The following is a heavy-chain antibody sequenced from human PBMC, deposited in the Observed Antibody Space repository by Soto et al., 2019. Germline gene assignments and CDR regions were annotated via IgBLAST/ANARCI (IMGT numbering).Heavy chain of an antibody. CDR2: IIPIFGTA. CDR3: ARDGGRHSGGIDY. Sequence: QVQLVQAGAEVKKPGSSVKVSCKASGGTFSSYSINWVRQAPGQGLEWMGEIIPIFGTANYAQKFQGRVTIAADESTSTAYMELSSLRSEDTAVYYCARDGGRHSGGIDYWGQGTLVTVSS. CDR1: GGTFSSYS. D-gene: IGHD1-26*01. J-gene: IGHJ4*02. V-gene: IGHV1-69*01.